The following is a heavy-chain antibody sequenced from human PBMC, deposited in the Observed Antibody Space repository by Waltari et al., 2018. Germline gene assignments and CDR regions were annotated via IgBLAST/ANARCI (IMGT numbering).Heavy chain of an antibody. CDR1: GFTFSSYW. D-gene: IGHD4-4*01. CDR2: SNIDGTRT. J-gene: IGHJ4*02. Sequence: EVQLVESGGTLVQPGGSLRLSCAVSGFTFSSYWMHWVRQAPGQGLVWLPRSNIDGTRTVYPASVKGRFTISRGNANNTLYLQMNSLRADATAVYYCARGVPDYSSLAYWGQGSLVTVSS. CDR3: ARGVPDYSSLAY. V-gene: IGHV3-74*01.